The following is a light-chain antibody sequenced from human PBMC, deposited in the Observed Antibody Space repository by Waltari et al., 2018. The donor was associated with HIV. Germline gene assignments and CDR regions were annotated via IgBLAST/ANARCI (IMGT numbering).Light chain of an antibody. CDR3: QQTKTFPLD. CDR1: QNISRW. CDR2: AAS. Sequence: DTQMPQSPSSVSASLGARVTITCRASQNISRWVAWYQQKPGKAPNLFIYAASSLHSGVPPRFSGSGSGTDFTLTINSLQSEDSATYYCQQTKTFPLDFGQGTKLEI. V-gene: IGKV1-12*01. J-gene: IGKJ2*01.